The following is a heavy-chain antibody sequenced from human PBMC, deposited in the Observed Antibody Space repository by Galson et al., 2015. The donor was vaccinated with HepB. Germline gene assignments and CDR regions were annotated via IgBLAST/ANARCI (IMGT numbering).Heavy chain of an antibody. Sequence: TLSLTCTVSGGSINSGGQYWSWIRQHPGKGLEWVGYMYYSGSTYYNPFLKSRITISRDTSKNQFSLKLTSVTAADTALYYCAREGDYGSGNYFDYWGQGTLVTVSS. CDR2: MYYSGST. CDR3: AREGDYGSGNYFDY. CDR1: GGSINSGGQY. D-gene: IGHD3-10*01. J-gene: IGHJ4*02. V-gene: IGHV4-31*03.